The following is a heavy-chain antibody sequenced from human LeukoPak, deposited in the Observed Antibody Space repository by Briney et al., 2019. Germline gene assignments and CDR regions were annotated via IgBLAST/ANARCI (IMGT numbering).Heavy chain of an antibody. J-gene: IGHJ4*02. CDR2: IKQDGSEK. CDR1: RFTFSSYW. Sequence: GGSLRLSCAASRFTFSSYWMTWVRQAPGKGLEWVANIKQDGSEKYYVDSVRGRFTISRDNTQNSLHLQMNSLRVEDTATYYCARSGYYSYYFEFWGQGTLVTVSS. V-gene: IGHV3-7*01. D-gene: IGHD3-22*01. CDR3: ARSGYYSYYFEF.